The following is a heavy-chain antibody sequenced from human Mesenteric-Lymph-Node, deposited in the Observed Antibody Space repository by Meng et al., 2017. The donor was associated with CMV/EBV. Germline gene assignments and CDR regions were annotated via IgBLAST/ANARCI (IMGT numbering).Heavy chain of an antibody. Sequence: TVAGDSGNRGGSYWTWFRQYPGKGLEWIGYIYYSGDTYYNPSLRGRVSISADTSKNHFSLNMNSVTAADTAMYFCARLTDNSWYVAYWGQGTLVTVSS. J-gene: IGHJ4*02. V-gene: IGHV4-31*03. CDR3: ARLTDNSWYVAY. D-gene: IGHD4-11*01. CDR1: GDSGNRGGSY. CDR2: IYYSGDT.